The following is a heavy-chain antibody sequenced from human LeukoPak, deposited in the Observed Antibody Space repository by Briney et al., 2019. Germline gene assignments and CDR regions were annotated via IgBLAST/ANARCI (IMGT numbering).Heavy chain of an antibody. Sequence: SETLSLTYTVSGGSISSYYWSWIRQPPGKGLEWIGYIYYSGSTNYNPSLKSRVSISVDTSKNQFSLKLSSVTAADTAVYYCARDSSGWYPMHGYYYGMDVWGQGTTVAVSS. CDR3: ARDSSGWYPMHGYYYGMDV. D-gene: IGHD6-19*01. V-gene: IGHV4-59*01. J-gene: IGHJ6*02. CDR1: GGSISSYY. CDR2: IYYSGST.